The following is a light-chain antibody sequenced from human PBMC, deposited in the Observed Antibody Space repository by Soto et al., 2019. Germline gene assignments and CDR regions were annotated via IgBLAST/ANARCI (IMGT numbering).Light chain of an antibody. CDR1: QTISNY. Sequence: DIQMTQSPSSLSASVGDRVSITCRASQTISNYLNWYQQKPGKAPKLLIYAASSLQSGVPSRFSGSRCGTDFTLTISGLQPDDFPTYYCHQTYIPRWTFGQWTKLEIK. J-gene: IGKJ1*01. CDR2: AAS. CDR3: HQTYIPRWT. V-gene: IGKV1-39*01.